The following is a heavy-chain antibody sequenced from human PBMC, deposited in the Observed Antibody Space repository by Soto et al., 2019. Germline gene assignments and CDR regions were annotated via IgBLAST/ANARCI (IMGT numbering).Heavy chain of an antibody. V-gene: IGHV4-39*01. CDR2: IYYSGST. CDR1: GGSISSSSYY. CDR3: ARRGFGSFQTRHAFDI. D-gene: IGHD3-3*01. J-gene: IGHJ3*02. Sequence: QLQLQESGPGLVKPSETLSLTCTVSGGSISSSSYYWGWIRQAPGKGLEWIGSIYYSGSTYYNPSLKSRVTISVDTSKDQFSLKLSSVTAADTAVYYCARRGFGSFQTRHAFDIWGQGTMVTVSS.